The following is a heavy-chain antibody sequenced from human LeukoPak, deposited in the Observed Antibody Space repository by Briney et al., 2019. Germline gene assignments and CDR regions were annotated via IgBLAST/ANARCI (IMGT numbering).Heavy chain of an antibody. D-gene: IGHD2-15*01. CDR2: IRYDGSNK. J-gene: IGHJ3*02. V-gene: IGHV3-30*02. CDR1: GFTFSSYA. CDR3: ANTHCSGGSCYSADAFDI. Sequence: PGGSLRLSCAASGFTFSSYAMSWVRQAPGKGLEWVAFIRYDGSNKYYADSVKGRFTISRDNSKNTLYLQMNSLRAEDTAVYYCANTHCSGGSCYSADAFDIWGQGTMVTVSS.